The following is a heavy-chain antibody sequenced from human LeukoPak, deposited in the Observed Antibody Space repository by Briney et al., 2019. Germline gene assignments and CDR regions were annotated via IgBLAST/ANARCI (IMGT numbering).Heavy chain of an antibody. CDR1: GGSISSGSYY. Sequence: SAPLSLTCTVAGGSISSGSYYWGWVRQPPGEGLAWIGSIDYIEKTYYTMSLKSRVTSSIDTSKNQFSLSLTSVTAADTAVYFCARDKIVRAAHDAFDIWGQGTMVTLSS. J-gene: IGHJ3*02. CDR3: ARDKIVRAAHDAFDI. CDR2: IDYIEKT. V-gene: IGHV4-39*07. D-gene: IGHD3-10*01.